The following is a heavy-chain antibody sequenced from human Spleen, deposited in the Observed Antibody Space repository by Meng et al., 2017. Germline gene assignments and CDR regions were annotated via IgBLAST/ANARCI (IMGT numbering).Heavy chain of an antibody. CDR2: IYNDGKT. J-gene: IGHJ2*01. Sequence: ETLSLTCGVYGGSFSNSYWNYIRQPPGKGLEWVSVIYNDGKTYYANSVKGRFTISRDNAKNTLYLQMNSLRAEDTAVYYCARTGYSSGWYSYWYFDLWGRGTLVTVSS. CDR3: ARTGYSSGWYSYWYFDL. V-gene: IGHV3-53*03. CDR1: GGSFSNSY. D-gene: IGHD6-19*01.